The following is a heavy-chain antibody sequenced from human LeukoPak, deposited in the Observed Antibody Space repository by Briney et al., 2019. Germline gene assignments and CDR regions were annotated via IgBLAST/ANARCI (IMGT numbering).Heavy chain of an antibody. CDR2: ISSSSSTI. Sequence: GGSLRLSCAASGFTFSGYSMNWVRQAPGKGLEWVSYISSSSSTIYYADSVKGRFTISRDNAKNSLYLQMNSLRAEDTAVYYCARWSYYDSSGYYLTPYFDYWGQGTLVTVSS. J-gene: IGHJ4*02. D-gene: IGHD3-22*01. CDR1: GFTFSGYS. CDR3: ARWSYYDSSGYYLTPYFDY. V-gene: IGHV3-48*01.